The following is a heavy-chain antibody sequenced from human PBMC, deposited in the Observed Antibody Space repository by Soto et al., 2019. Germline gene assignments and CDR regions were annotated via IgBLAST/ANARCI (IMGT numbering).Heavy chain of an antibody. CDR1: GYTFTSYY. V-gene: IGHV1-46*01. D-gene: IGHD6-19*01. J-gene: IGHJ5*02. Sequence: VKVSCKASGYTFTSYYMHWVRQAPGQGLEWMGIINPSGGSTSYAQKFQGRVTMTRDTSTSTVYMELSSLRSEDTAVYYCARAYSTGYSSGWYGNWFDPWGQGTLVTVSS. CDR2: INPSGGST. CDR3: ARAYSTGYSSGWYGNWFDP.